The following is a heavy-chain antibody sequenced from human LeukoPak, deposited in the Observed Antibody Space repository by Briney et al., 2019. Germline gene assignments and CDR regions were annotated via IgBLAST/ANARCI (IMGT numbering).Heavy chain of an antibody. CDR2: ISAYNGNT. D-gene: IGHD3-22*01. Sequence: GASVKVSCKASGYTFTSYGISWVRQAPGQGLEWMGWISAYNGNTNYAQKLQGRVTMTTDTSTSTAYMELRSLRSDDTAVYYCARDEHYYDSSGYYSDVFDYWGQGTLVTVSS. CDR3: ARDEHYYDSSGYYSDVFDY. J-gene: IGHJ4*02. V-gene: IGHV1-18*01. CDR1: GYTFTSYG.